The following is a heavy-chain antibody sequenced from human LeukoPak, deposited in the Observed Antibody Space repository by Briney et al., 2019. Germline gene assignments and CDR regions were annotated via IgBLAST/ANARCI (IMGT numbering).Heavy chain of an antibody. CDR3: ARDGRYTWYFDL. V-gene: IGHV1-18*01. Sequence: DSVNVSCKASSYILSSYGIAWVRQAPGQGLEWMGWINVYSGSTNFAQKFQGRVTMTTDTSTNTAYMELSNLRFDDTATYYCARDGRYTWYFDLWGQGTLVTVSS. J-gene: IGHJ4*02. D-gene: IGHD2-2*02. CDR1: SYILSSYG. CDR2: INVYSGST.